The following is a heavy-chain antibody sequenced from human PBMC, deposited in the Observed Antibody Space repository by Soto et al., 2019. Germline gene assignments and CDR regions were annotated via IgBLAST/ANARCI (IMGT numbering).Heavy chain of an antibody. J-gene: IGHJ4*02. V-gene: IGHV4-61*01. CDR3: ARMQTGGLYDPLGYFDY. CDR1: GGSVSSGSYF. D-gene: IGHD2-2*02. Sequence: SETLSLTCTVSGGSVSSGSYFWSWMRQPPGKGLEWVVFTHYSGSTTYSPSLRSRVTTSVDTSRNQFSLSLTSVTAADTAVYYCARMQTGGLYDPLGYFDYWGQGALVTVSS. CDR2: THYSGST.